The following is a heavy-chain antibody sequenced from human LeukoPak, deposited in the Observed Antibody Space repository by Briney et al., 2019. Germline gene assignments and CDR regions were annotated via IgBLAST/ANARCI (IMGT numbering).Heavy chain of an antibody. Sequence: GSLRLSCAASGFTVSSNYMSWVRQAPGKGLEWIGHFYNSGSTNYNPSLKSRVAISVDTSKNQFSLKLSSVTAADTAVYFCARANSGYDPFDYWGQGTLVTVSS. D-gene: IGHD5-12*01. CDR3: ARANSGYDPFDY. CDR1: GFTVSSNY. J-gene: IGHJ4*02. CDR2: FYNSGST. V-gene: IGHV4-59*02.